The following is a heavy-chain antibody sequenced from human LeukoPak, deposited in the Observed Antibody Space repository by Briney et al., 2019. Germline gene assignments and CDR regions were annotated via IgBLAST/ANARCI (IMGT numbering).Heavy chain of an antibody. Sequence: SETLSLTCTVSGGSISSYYWGWIRQPPGKGLEWIGSIYYSGSTYYNPSLKSRVTISVDTSKNQFSLKLSSVTAADTAVYYCARSAIFGVVIPFDYWGQGTLVTVSS. CDR1: GGSISSYY. CDR3: ARSAIFGVVIPFDY. CDR2: IYYSGST. D-gene: IGHD3-3*01. J-gene: IGHJ4*02. V-gene: IGHV4-39*07.